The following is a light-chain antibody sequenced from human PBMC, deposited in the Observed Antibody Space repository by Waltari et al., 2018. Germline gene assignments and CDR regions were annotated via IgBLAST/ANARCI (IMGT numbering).Light chain of an antibody. Sequence: QSALTQPASVSESPGQSITISCYGSTTDIGSYQYVSWYQHHPGKAPKLLIYDVTERPSGISPRFSGSKSGNTASLTISGLQAEDEAEYFCNSYTGSGTWVFGGGTKLTVL. CDR2: DVT. CDR1: TTDIGSYQY. CDR3: NSYTGSGTWV. V-gene: IGLV2-14*03. J-gene: IGLJ3*02.